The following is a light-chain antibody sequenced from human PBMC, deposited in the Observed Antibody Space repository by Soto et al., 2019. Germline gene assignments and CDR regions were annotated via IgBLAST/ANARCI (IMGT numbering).Light chain of an antibody. Sequence: QSALTQPASVSGSPGQSLTISCTGISSDVGSYDTVSWYQQHPGKTPKLIIYEVSQRPSGVPDRFSGSKSGNTASLTVSGLQTEDEADYYCSAYAGSNNFVFGSGTKVTVL. J-gene: IGLJ1*01. V-gene: IGLV2-8*01. CDR2: EVS. CDR3: SAYAGSNNFV. CDR1: SSDVGSYDT.